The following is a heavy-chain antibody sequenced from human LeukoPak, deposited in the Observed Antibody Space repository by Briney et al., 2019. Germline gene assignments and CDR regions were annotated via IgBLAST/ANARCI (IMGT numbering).Heavy chain of an antibody. CDR1: GGSFSGYY. CDR3: ARGIAEGNWFDP. Sequence: SETLSLTCAVYGGSFSGYYWSWIRQPPGKGLEWIGEINHSGSTNYNPSLKSRVTISVDTSKNHFSLRLSSVTAADTAVYYCARGIAEGNWFDPWGQGTRVTVSS. CDR2: INHSGST. J-gene: IGHJ5*02. V-gene: IGHV4-34*01. D-gene: IGHD3-16*02.